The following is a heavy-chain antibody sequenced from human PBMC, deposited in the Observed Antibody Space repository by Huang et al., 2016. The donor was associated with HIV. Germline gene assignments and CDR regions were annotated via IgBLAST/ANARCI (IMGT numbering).Heavy chain of an antibody. D-gene: IGHD3-22*01. CDR2: VSYTASNK. CDR3: ARGRDGRSGFYFGDFDY. V-gene: IGHV3-30-3*01. J-gene: IGHJ4*02. Sequence: HWLRQAPGKGLEWVTLVSYTASNKYYADSVKGRFSISRDNSKNTMYLHMTSLRPEDTAVYYCARGRDGRSGFYFGDFDYWGQGTLVTVSS.